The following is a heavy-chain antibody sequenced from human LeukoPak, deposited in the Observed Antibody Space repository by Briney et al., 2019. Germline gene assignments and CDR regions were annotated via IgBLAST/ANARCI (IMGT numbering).Heavy chain of an antibody. CDR1: GVSISSGGFS. V-gene: IGHV4-30-2*01. J-gene: IGHJ4*02. CDR3: ARLASYYYDSSGYFDY. Sequence: PSQTLSLTCAVSGVSISSGGFSRNWIRQPPGKGLEWIGYIYHSGSTNYNPSLKSRVTISVDTSKNQFSLKLSSVTAADTAVYYCARLASYYYDSSGYFDYWGQETLVTVSS. D-gene: IGHD3-22*01. CDR2: IYHSGST.